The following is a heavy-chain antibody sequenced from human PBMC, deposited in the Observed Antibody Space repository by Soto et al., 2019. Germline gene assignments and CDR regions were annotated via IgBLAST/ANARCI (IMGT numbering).Heavy chain of an antibody. CDR2: IVVGSGNT. D-gene: IGHD3-22*01. CDR3: AAEGISMIVVAAI. CDR1: GFTFTSSA. V-gene: IGHV1-58*01. Sequence: SVKVSCKASGFTFTSSAVQWVRQARGQRLEWIGWIVVGSGNTNYAQKFQKRVTITRDMSTSTAYMELSSLRSEDTAVYYCAAEGISMIVVAAIWGQGTMVTVSS. J-gene: IGHJ3*02.